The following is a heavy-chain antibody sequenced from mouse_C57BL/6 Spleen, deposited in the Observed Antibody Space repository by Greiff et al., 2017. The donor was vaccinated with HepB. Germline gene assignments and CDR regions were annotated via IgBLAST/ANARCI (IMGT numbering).Heavy chain of an antibody. Sequence: QVQLQQPGAELVRPGTSVKLSCKASGYTFTSYWMHWVKQRPGQGLEWIGVIDPSDSYTNYNQKFKGKATLTVDTSSSTAYMQLSSLTSEDSAVYYCATGPLRGFAYWGQGTLVTVSA. V-gene: IGHV1-59*01. J-gene: IGHJ3*01. CDR2: IDPSDSYT. CDR3: ATGPLRGFAY. D-gene: IGHD2-12*01. CDR1: GYTFTSYW.